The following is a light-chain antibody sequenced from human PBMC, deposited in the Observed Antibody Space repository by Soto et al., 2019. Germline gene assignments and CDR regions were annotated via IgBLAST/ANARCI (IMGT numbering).Light chain of an antibody. CDR1: QGISTY. Sequence: DIQMTQSPSSLSASVGDRVTITCRASQGISTYLNWYQQKPGKAPKLLIYGASNLETGVPSRFSGSGSGTDFTFTISSLQPEDSATYFCQQYDNVFTFGQGTRLEIK. J-gene: IGKJ5*01. V-gene: IGKV1-33*01. CDR2: GAS. CDR3: QQYDNVFT.